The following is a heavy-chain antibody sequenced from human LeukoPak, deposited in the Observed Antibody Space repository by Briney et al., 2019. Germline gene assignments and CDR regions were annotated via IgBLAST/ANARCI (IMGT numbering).Heavy chain of an antibody. V-gene: IGHV4-4*02. J-gene: IGHJ1*01. Sequence: KSSETLSLTCTVSGGSISNSNWWSWVRQPPGKGLEWIGEIYHSGSTNYNPSLRSRVTISVDKSKNQFSLKLSSVTAADTAVYYCARGSILWRLKYFQHWGQGTLVTVSS. CDR2: IYHSGST. CDR3: ARGSILWRLKYFQH. CDR1: GGSISNSNW. D-gene: IGHD3-9*01.